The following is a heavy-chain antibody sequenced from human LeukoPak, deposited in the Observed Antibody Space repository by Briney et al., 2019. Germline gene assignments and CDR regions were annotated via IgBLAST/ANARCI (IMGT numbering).Heavy chain of an antibody. J-gene: IGHJ4*02. D-gene: IGHD5-18*01. CDR2: ISSSSSTI. V-gene: IGHV3-48*01. CDR3: ARDRSTAMAGSEDYYFDY. Sequence: PGGSLRLSSSASGFTFSSYSMNWVRQAPGKGLEWVSYISSSSSTIYYADSVKGRFTISRDNAKNSLYLQMNSLRAEDTAVYYCARDRSTAMAGSEDYYFDYWGQGTLVTVSS. CDR1: GFTFSSYS.